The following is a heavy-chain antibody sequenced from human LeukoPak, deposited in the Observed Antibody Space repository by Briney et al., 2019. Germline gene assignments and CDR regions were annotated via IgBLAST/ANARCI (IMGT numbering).Heavy chain of an antibody. J-gene: IGHJ4*02. Sequence: GGSLRLSCTASGFTFGDYAMNWVRQAPGKGLEWVGFIRSKTHGGTTEYAASVKGRFTISRDDSKSVAYLQMKSLKTEDTAVYYCTRVDIVIVPTAENDYWGQGTLVTVSS. V-gene: IGHV3-49*04. CDR1: GFTFGDYA. CDR3: TRVDIVIVPTAENDY. CDR2: IRSKTHGGTT. D-gene: IGHD2-2*01.